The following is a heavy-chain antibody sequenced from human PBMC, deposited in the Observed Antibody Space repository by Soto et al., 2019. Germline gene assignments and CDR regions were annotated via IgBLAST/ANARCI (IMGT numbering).Heavy chain of an antibody. V-gene: IGHV3-23*01. CDR3: AKRSPYCSGGSCYLFDY. J-gene: IGHJ4*02. CDR1: GFAFSSYA. Sequence: GGSLRLSCAASGFAFSSYAMSWVRQAPGKGLEWVSAISGSGGSTYYADSVKGRFTISRDNSKNTLYLQMNSLRAEDTAVYYCAKRSPYCSGGSCYLFDYRGQGTLVTVSS. D-gene: IGHD2-15*01. CDR2: ISGSGGST.